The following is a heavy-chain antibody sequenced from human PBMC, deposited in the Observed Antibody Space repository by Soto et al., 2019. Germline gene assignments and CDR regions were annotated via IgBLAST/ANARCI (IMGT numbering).Heavy chain of an antibody. CDR1: GFTFSSYT. D-gene: IGHD6-13*01. Sequence: EVQVVESGGGLVTPGGSLRLSCAASGFTFSSYTMNWVRQAPGKGLEWVSSISSSSTYIYYAVSVKGRFTISRDNAKNSLYLQMNSLRAEDTAVYFCARFTHSSTGYTSRSYFDCWGQGTLVTVSS. V-gene: IGHV3-21*01. CDR2: ISSSSTYI. J-gene: IGHJ4*02. CDR3: ARFTHSSTGYTSRSYFDC.